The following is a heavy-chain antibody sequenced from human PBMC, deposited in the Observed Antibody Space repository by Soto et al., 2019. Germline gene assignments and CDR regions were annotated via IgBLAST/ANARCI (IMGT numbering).Heavy chain of an antibody. J-gene: IGHJ4*02. CDR3: ARSSDSWYLYYFDY. Sequence: GGSLRLSCAASGFSFRNYNMNWVRQAPGKGLEWLSSIDSSSSYIDYADSVKGRLTISRDNAKNSLYLQMNSLRAEDTALYYCARSSDSWYLYYFDYWGRGALVTVSS. CDR1: GFSFRNYN. CDR2: IDSSSSYI. V-gene: IGHV3-21*06. D-gene: IGHD6-13*01.